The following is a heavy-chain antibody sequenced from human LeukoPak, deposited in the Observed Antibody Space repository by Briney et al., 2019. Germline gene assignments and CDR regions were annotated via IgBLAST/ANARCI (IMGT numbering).Heavy chain of an antibody. CDR3: ARVVRGAVTSNCFDP. D-gene: IGHD4-17*01. CDR1: GGSINDYY. J-gene: IGHJ5*02. CDR2: ISNSGTT. Sequence: SETLFLTCTVSGGSINDYYWTWIRQAPGKGLEWLGYISNSGTTDYNPSLKSRVTMSVDTSKNEFSLKVTSVTAADTAMYYCARVVRGAVTSNCFDPWGQGTLVTVSS. V-gene: IGHV4-59*01.